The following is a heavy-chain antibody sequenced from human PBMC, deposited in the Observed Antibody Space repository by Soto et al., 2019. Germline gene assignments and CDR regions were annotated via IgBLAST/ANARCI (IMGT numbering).Heavy chain of an antibody. CDR1: GFIFTSYW. J-gene: IGHJ4*02. CDR2: LNPKDSFA. CDR3: ARHKSGGXSYPFDF. D-gene: IGHD3-10*01. V-gene: IGHV5-10-1*01. Sequence: PGESLKISCKASGFIFTSYWFSWVRQMPGKGLEWMGMLNPKDSFANYSPSFRGHVTISPDTSVTTAYLKWSSLKASDTAIYYCARHKSGGXSYPFDFWGQGTLVTVSS.